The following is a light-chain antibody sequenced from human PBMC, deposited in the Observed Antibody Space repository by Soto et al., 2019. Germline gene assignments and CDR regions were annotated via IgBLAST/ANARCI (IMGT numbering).Light chain of an antibody. CDR3: SSYTSRSTLDYV. V-gene: IGLV2-14*01. CDR2: EVS. CDR1: SSDVGGYNY. J-gene: IGLJ1*01. Sequence: QSALTQPASVSGSPGQSITISCTGTSSDVGGYNYVSWYQQHPGKAPKLMIYEVSNRPSGVSNRFSGSKSGNTASLNISGLQAEDEADYYCSSYTSRSTLDYVFGSGTKLTVL.